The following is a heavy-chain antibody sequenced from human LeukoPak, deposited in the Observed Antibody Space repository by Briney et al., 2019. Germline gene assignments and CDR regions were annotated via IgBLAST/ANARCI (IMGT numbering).Heavy chain of an antibody. V-gene: IGHV4-61*02. J-gene: IGHJ6*03. CDR2: IYSSGST. Sequence: PSETLSLTCTVSGASISSDTYFWSWIRQPAGKGLEWIGLIYSSGSTSYNPSLKSRVTMSVDTSKKQFSLRLSSVTAADTAVYYCARTTEGGYSYGYFYYYYMDVWGKGTTVTISS. CDR3: ARTTEGGYSYGYFYYYYMDV. CDR1: GASISSDTYF. D-gene: IGHD5-18*01.